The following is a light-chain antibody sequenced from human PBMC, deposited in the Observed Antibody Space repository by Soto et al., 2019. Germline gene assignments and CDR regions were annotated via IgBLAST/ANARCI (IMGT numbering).Light chain of an antibody. CDR2: CAA. CDR3: QQYNNGSPVT. J-gene: IGKJ4*01. Sequence: EILLTPCPGTLSLSPVQLSNLSFSGSQSIISSYLALYHQRPGQAPRLLINCAASRATGSPDRSCGSRAGTELSLTISSRLYQDFALNYYQQYNNGSPVTFGGGTKVDIK. V-gene: IGKV3-15*01. CDR1: QSIISSY.